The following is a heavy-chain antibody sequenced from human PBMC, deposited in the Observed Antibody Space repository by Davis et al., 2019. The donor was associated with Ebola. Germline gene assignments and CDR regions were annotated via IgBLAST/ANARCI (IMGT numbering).Heavy chain of an antibody. CDR2: IWYDGSNK. D-gene: IGHD6-19*01. CDR1: GFTFSSYG. Sequence: PGGSLRLSCAASGFTFSSYGMHWVRQAPGKGLEWVAVIWYDGSNKYYADSVKGRFTISRDNSKNTLYLQMNSLRAEDTAVYYCARQGIAVAFDYWGQGTLVTVS. J-gene: IGHJ4*02. CDR3: ARQGIAVAFDY. V-gene: IGHV3-33*01.